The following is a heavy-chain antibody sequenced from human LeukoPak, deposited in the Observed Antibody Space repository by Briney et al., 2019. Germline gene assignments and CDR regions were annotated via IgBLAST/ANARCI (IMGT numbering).Heavy chain of an antibody. D-gene: IGHD3-10*01. CDR3: ARVIEVRGVILGALDY. CDR1: GGTFSSYA. J-gene: IGHJ4*02. Sequence: SVKVSCKASGGTFSSYAISWVRQAPGQGLEWMGGIIPIFGTASYAQKFQGRVTITADESTSTAYMELSSLRSGDTAVYYCARVIEVRGVILGALDYWGQGTLVTVSS. CDR2: IIPIFGTA. V-gene: IGHV1-69*01.